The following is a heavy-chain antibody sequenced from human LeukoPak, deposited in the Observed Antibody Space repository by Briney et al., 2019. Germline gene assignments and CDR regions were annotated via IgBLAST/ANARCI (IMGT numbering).Heavy chain of an antibody. CDR1: GYTFTGYY. V-gene: IGHV1-2*02. CDR3: ARDRYFDWLSPFY. D-gene: IGHD3-9*01. J-gene: IGHJ4*02. CDR2: INPNSGGT. Sequence: ASVKVSCKASGYTFTGYYMHWVRQAPGQGFEWMGWINPNSGGTNYAQKFQGRVTMTRDTSISTAYMELSRLRSDDTAVYYCARDRYFDWLSPFYWGQGTLVTVSS.